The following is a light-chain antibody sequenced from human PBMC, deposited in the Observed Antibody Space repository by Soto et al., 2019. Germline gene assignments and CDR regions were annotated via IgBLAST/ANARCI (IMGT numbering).Light chain of an antibody. V-gene: IGKV3-20*01. CDR1: QSVSSRY. J-gene: IGKJ2*01. CDR3: QHFGSSPPYT. Sequence: EIVLTQSPGTLSLSPGERATLSCRASQSVSSRYLAWYQQKPGQAPRLLIYGASNRAIGIPDRFSGTGSGTDFTLTISRLEPEDFAVYYCQHFGSSPPYTFGQGTKLEIK. CDR2: GAS.